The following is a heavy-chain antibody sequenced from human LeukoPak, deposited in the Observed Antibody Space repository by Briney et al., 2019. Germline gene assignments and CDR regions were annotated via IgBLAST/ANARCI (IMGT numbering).Heavy chain of an antibody. V-gene: IGHV3-7*01. CDR1: GFTFSNYW. CDR2: IKYDGSEK. CDR3: ARDGIEAGLYFDL. D-gene: IGHD6-13*01. Sequence: PGGSLRLSCAVSGFTFSNYWMNWVRQAPGKGLEWVASIKYDGSEKSYVDSVNGLFTISRDNAKNSLNLQMSSPRAEDTAVYYCARDGIEAGLYFDLWGQGTLVTVTS. J-gene: IGHJ4*01.